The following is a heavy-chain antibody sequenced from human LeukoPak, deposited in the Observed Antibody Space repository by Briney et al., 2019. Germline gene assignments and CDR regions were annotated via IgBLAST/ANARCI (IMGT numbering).Heavy chain of an antibody. CDR2: IYSGGKT. D-gene: IGHD6-19*01. CDR1: GFTVSSNY. Sequence: GGSLRLSCVASGFTVSSNYMSWVRQAPGKGLEWVSVIYSGGKTYYADSVKGRFTISRDNSKNAVYLQMNSLRAEDTAVYYCARDSTSGWYHWFDPWGQGTLVTVSS. V-gene: IGHV3-66*01. J-gene: IGHJ5*02. CDR3: ARDSTSGWYHWFDP.